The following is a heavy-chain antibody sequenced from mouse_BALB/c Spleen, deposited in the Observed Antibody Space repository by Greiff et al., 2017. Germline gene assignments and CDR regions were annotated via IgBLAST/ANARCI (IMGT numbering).Heavy chain of an antibody. J-gene: IGHJ3*01. D-gene: IGHD1-1*01. V-gene: IGHV1-5*01. Sequence: EVQLQQSGPVLVRPGASVKMSCKASGYTFTSYWMHWVKQRPGQGLEWIGAIDPENSDTSYNQKFKGKAKLTAVTSTSTAYMELSSLTNEDSAVYCCTRSAGRSYFPYWGQGTLVTVSA. CDR1: GYTFTSYW. CDR3: TRSAGRSYFPY. CDR2: IDPENSDT.